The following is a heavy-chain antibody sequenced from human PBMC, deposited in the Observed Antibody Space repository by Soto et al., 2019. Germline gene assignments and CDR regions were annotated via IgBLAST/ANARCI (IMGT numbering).Heavy chain of an antibody. V-gene: IGHV3-74*01. CDR3: GRAFCRSGCS. Sequence: EVQLVESGGGLVQPGGSLRLSCEASGFTFSSYWMHWVRQVPGKGLTWVSRVNGDGTTTSYADSVKGRFTISRDNAKNTMYLQMNSLRAEDTAVDYCGRAFCRSGCSRGQGTLVTVSS. CDR1: GFTFSSYW. D-gene: IGHD6-19*01. J-gene: IGHJ4*02. CDR2: VNGDGTTT.